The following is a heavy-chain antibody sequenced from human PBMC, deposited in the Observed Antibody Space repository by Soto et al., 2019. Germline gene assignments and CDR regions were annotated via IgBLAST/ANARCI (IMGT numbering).Heavy chain of an antibody. V-gene: IGHV3-30-3*01. CDR3: AGSIVGAEAAPFFDY. J-gene: IGHJ4*02. CDR2: ISYDGSNK. CDR1: GFTFSSYA. Sequence: GGSLRVSCAASGFTFSSYAMHWVRQAPGKGLEWVAVISYDGSNKYYADSVKGRFTISRDNSKNTLYLQMNSLRAEDTAVYYCAGSIVGAEAAPFFDYWGQVPLVTVSS. D-gene: IGHD1-26*01.